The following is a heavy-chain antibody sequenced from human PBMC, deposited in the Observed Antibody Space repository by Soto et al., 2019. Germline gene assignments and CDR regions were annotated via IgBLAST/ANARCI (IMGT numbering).Heavy chain of an antibody. J-gene: IGHJ4*02. V-gene: IGHV1-18*01. CDR1: GYSFSSYG. CDR2: ISTYNGNT. Sequence: QVHLVQSGGEVKKPGASVKVSCKASGYSFSSYGVNWVRQAPGQGLEWMGWISTYNGNTNYAQQLQGRVTLTTDTATNTAYMELRSLRSDDTAVYYCARDSFVVGAKAYFDYWGQGTLVTVSS. CDR3: ARDSFVVGAKAYFDY. D-gene: IGHD1-26*01.